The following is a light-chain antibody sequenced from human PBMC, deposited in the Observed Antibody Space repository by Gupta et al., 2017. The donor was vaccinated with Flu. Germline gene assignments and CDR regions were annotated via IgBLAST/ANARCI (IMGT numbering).Light chain of an antibody. Sequence: DIQLTQSPSFLSASVGDRVTITCRASQGISSYLAWYQQKPGKAPKLLIYAASTVQSGVPSRFSGSGSGTEFTLTISSRQPEDFATYYCQQRNSYPITFGQGTXLEIK. CDR2: AAS. J-gene: IGKJ5*01. CDR1: QGISSY. V-gene: IGKV1-9*01. CDR3: QQRNSYPIT.